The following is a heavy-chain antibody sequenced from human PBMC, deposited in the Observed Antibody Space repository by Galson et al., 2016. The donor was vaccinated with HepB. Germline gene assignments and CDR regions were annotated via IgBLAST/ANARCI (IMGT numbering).Heavy chain of an antibody. CDR3: AKGKGADYRDQYFYYYGRDV. D-gene: IGHD4-17*01. Sequence: SLRLSCAASGLTLSSYGMHWVRRAPGKGLEWVALISYDASNKYYADSVKGRFTISRDNSKSTLYLHMNSLRPEDTAMYYCAKGKGADYRDQYFYYYGRDVWGHGTTVTVSS. V-gene: IGHV3-30*18. CDR1: GLTLSSYG. CDR2: ISYDASNK. J-gene: IGHJ6*02.